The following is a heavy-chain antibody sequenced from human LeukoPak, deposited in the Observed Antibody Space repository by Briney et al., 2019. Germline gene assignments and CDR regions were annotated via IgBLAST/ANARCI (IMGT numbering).Heavy chain of an antibody. CDR3: ARDWPGTPRLGYYYGMDV. V-gene: IGHV3-66*01. CDR2: IYSGGST. Sequence: PGGSLRLSCAASGFTVSSNYMSWVRQAPGKGLEWVSVIYSGGSTYYADSVKGRFIISRDNSKNTLYLQMNSLRAEDTAVYYCARDWPGTPRLGYYYGMDVWGQGTTVTVSS. J-gene: IGHJ6*02. CDR1: GFTVSSNY. D-gene: IGHD1-14*01.